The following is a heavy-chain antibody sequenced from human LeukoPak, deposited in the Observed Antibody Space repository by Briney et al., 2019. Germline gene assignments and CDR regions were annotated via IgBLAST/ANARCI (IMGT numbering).Heavy chain of an antibody. Sequence: GGSLRLSCAASGFTFSNYGMHWVRQAPGKGLEWVAVISYDGSNKYYADSVKGRFTISRDNSKNTLYLQMNSLRAEDTAVYYCAKGTPAAGTSYFDYWGQGTLVTVSS. CDR3: AKGTPAAGTSYFDY. CDR2: ISYDGSNK. CDR1: GFTFSNYG. V-gene: IGHV3-30*18. J-gene: IGHJ4*02. D-gene: IGHD6-13*01.